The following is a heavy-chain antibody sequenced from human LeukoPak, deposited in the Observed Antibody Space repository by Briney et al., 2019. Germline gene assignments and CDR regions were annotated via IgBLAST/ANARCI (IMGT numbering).Heavy chain of an antibody. Sequence: GGTLRLSCAASGFTFSSYSMNWVRQAPGKGLEGVSYMSISSSNRYYADSGKGRFTISRDDAKNSLYLQMNSLRAEDTAVYYCARDSRIAARGYATLEPFDYWGQGTLVTVSS. CDR1: GFTFSSYS. V-gene: IGHV3-48*01. D-gene: IGHD6-13*01. CDR3: ARDSRIAARGYATLEPFDY. J-gene: IGHJ4*02. CDR2: MSISSSNR.